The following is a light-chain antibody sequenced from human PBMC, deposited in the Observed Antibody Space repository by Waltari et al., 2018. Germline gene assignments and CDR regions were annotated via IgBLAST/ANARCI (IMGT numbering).Light chain of an antibody. Sequence: EIVLTQSPATLSLSPGQRATLSCRASQNVGIFLAWYQQKPGQAPRLLIYETSKRATGIPARFSGSGSGTDFALTISSLEPEDFAVYYRQQRSNWPPLTFGGGTRVEIK. CDR1: QNVGIF. CDR2: ETS. V-gene: IGKV3-11*01. CDR3: QQRSNWPPLT. J-gene: IGKJ4*01.